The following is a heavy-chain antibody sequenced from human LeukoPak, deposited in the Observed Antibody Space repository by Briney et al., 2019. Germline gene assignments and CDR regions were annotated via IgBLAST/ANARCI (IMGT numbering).Heavy chain of an antibody. CDR3: ARDMGDIVVVPAAPHGMDV. D-gene: IGHD2-2*01. V-gene: IGHV3-33*01. CDR2: IWYDGSNK. J-gene: IGHJ6*04. Sequence: PGRSLRLSCAASGFTFSSYGMHWVRQAPGKGLEWVAVIWYDGSNKYYADSVKGRFTTSRDNSKNTLYLQMNSLRAEDTAVYYCARDMGDIVVVPAAPHGMDVWGKGTTVTVSS. CDR1: GFTFSSYG.